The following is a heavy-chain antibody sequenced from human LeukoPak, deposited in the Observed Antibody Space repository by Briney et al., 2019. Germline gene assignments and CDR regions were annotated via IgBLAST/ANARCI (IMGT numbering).Heavy chain of an antibody. V-gene: IGHV1-8*01. D-gene: IGHD5-12*01. J-gene: IGHJ6*03. CDR2: MNPNSGNT. CDR1: GYTFTSYD. Sequence: ASVKVSCKASGYTFTSYDINWVRQATGQGLEWMGWMNPNSGNTGYAQKFQGRVTMTRNTSISTAYMELSSLRSEDTAVYYCARGPNSGYDFYYYYMDVWGKGTTVTISS. CDR3: ARGPNSGYDFYYYYMDV.